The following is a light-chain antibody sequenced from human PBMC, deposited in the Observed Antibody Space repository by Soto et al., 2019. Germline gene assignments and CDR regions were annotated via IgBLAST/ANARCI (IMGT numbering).Light chain of an antibody. CDR2: GAS. V-gene: IGKV3-15*01. CDR1: QSVSSN. CDR3: QQYNKWPIT. Sequence: EIVLTQSPATLSLSPGERATLSFRASQSVSSNLAWYQQKSGQPPRLLIYGASTRATGLPARFSGSGSGTEFTLTISSLQSEDFAVYYCQQYNKWPITFGQGTRLEI. J-gene: IGKJ5*01.